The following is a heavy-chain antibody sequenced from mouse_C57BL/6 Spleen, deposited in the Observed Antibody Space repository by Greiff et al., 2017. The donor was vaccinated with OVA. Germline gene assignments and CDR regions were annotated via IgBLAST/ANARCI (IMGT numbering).Heavy chain of an antibody. V-gene: IGHV1-62-2*01. J-gene: IGHJ3*01. CDR2: FYPGSGSI. D-gene: IGHD4-1*01. CDR1: GYTFTEYT. CDR3: ARHEDNWDVGFAY. Sequence: QVQLKQSGAELVKPGASVKLSCTASGYTFTEYTIHWVKQRSGQGLEWLGWFYPGSGSIKYNEKFKDKATLTEDKSSSAVFMELSRLTSEDSAVYFCARHEDNWDVGFAYWGQGTLVTVSA.